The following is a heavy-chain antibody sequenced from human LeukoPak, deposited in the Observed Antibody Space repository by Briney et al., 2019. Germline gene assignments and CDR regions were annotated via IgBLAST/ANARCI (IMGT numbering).Heavy chain of an antibody. CDR1: GYTFTGYY. CDR3: ARDRYYYDSSGYYYETYYYYYMDV. V-gene: IGHV1-2*02. CDR2: ISPNSGGT. D-gene: IGHD3-22*01. J-gene: IGHJ6*03. Sequence: ASVKVSCKASGYTFTGYYMHWVRQAPGQGLEWMGWISPNSGGTNYAQKFQGRVTMTRDTSISTAYMELSRLRSDDTAVYYCARDRYYYDSSGYYYETYYYYYMDVWGKGTTVTVSS.